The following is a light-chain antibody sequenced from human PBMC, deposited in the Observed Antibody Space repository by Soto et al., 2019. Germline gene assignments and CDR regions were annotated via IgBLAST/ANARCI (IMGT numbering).Light chain of an antibody. CDR3: CSYAGSSSSI. Sequence: PAYVTGFHLEASPIFKNGTSRDVGTYNLVSWYQQYPGKAPRLMIYEVTKRPSGVSNRFSGSKSGNTASLTISGLQPEDEADYYCCSYAGSSSSIFGTGTKVTVL. CDR1: SRDVGTYNL. V-gene: IGLV2-23*02. CDR2: EVT. J-gene: IGLJ1*01.